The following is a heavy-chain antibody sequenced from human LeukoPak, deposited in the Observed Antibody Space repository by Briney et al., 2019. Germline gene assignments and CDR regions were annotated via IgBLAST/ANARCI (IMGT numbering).Heavy chain of an antibody. Sequence: GGSLRLSCAASGFTVITNDMTWVRQSPGKGLEWVSVLYSDGNTKYADSVQGRFTISRDNSKNTLYLEMNSLSPDDTAVYYCARGVEPLAANTLAYWGQGTLVAVSS. V-gene: IGHV3-53*01. CDR3: ARGVEPLAANTLAY. CDR2: LYSDGNT. CDR1: GFTVITND. J-gene: IGHJ4*02. D-gene: IGHD1-14*01.